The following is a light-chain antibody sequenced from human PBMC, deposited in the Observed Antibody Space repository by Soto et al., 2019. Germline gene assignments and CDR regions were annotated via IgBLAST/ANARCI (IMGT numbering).Light chain of an antibody. CDR3: HQRGRWPLT. V-gene: IGKV3-11*01. CDR1: QNVSYF. Sequence: EMVLTQATASLSLSPGEGATLSCRASQNVSYFFAWYRQKPGQAPRLLIYDTYHRATGFPARFSGSGSGTDFTLTISSLEPEDSAVYYCHQRGRWPLTFGGGTKVDI. J-gene: IGKJ4*02. CDR2: DTY.